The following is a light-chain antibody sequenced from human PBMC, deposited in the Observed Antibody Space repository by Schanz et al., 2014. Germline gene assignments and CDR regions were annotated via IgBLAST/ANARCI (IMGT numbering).Light chain of an antibody. CDR2: GAS. V-gene: IGKV3-15*01. J-gene: IGKJ3*01. CDR1: QSITSY. CDR3: QQYNNWPPFT. Sequence: EIVMTQSPATLSVSPGERATLSCRASQSITSYLAWYQQKPGQAPRLLIYGASNRATGIATRFSGSGSGTEFTLTISSLQSEDFAVYYCQQYNNWPPFTFGPGTKVDIK.